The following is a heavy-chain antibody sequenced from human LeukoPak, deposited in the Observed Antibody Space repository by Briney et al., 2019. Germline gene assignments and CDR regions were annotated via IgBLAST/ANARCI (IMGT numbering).Heavy chain of an antibody. CDR1: GGSISSSSYY. CDR2: ISGSGGST. CDR3: AKVGGSTSFGQGPRDY. Sequence: PSETLSLTCTVSGGSISSSSYYWGWIRQPPGKGLEWVSAISGSGGSTYYADSVKGRFTISRDNSKNTLYLQMNSLRAEDTAVYYCAKVGGSTSFGQGPRDYWGQGTLVTVSS. J-gene: IGHJ4*02. D-gene: IGHD2-2*01. V-gene: IGHV3-23*01.